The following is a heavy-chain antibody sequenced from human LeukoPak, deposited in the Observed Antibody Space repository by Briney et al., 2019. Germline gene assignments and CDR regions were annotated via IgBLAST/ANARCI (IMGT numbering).Heavy chain of an antibody. J-gene: IGHJ4*02. V-gene: IGHV3-33*08. D-gene: IGHD3-9*01. CDR1: GFTFSSYG. CDR2: IWYDGSNK. CDR3: ARGKIRYFDWLLSGVDY. Sequence: PGRSLRLSCAASGFTFSSYGMHWVRQAPGKGLEWVAVIWYDGSNKYYADSVKGRFTISRDNSKNTLYLQMNSLRAEDTAVYYCARGKIRYFDWLLSGVDYWGQGTLVTVSS.